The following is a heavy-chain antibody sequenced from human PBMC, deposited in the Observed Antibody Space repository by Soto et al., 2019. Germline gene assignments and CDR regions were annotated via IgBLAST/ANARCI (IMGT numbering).Heavy chain of an antibody. CDR1: GGSSSTYY. Sequence: SETLCVTCSVAGGSSSTYYWSWLRQPPGKGLEWIGYIYYSGSTNYNPSLKSRVTISVDTSKNQFSLNLSSVTAADTAVYYCARGSSSGWYYFDFWGQGPLVTVSS. CDR3: ARGSSSGWYYFDF. D-gene: IGHD6-19*01. CDR2: IYYSGST. J-gene: IGHJ4*02. V-gene: IGHV4-59*08.